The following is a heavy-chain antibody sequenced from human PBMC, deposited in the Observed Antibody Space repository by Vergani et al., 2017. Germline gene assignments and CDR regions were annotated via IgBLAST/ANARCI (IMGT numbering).Heavy chain of an antibody. J-gene: IGHJ4*02. D-gene: IGHD5-12*01. CDR3: AKFYSGYGCFDY. CDR2: IGGSGGST. CDR1: GFTFSSYA. V-gene: IGHV3-23*01. Sequence: EVQLLASGGGLVQPGGSLRLSCAASGFTFSSYAMSWVRQAPGKGLEWVSAIGGSGGSTYYADSVKGRFTSSRDNSKNTLYLQMNSLRAEDTAVYYCAKFYSGYGCFDYWGQGTLVTVSS.